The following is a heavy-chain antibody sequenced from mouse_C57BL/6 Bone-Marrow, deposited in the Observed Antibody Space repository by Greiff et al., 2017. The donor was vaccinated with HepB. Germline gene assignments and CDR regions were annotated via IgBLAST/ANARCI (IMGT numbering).Heavy chain of an antibody. D-gene: IGHD1-1*01. V-gene: IGHV1-59*01. CDR2: IDPSDSYT. Sequence: QVQLQQPGAELVRPGTSVKLSCKASGYTFTSYWMHWVKQRPGQGLEWIGVIDPSDSYTNYNQKFKGKATLTVDTSSSTAYMQLSSLTSEDSAVYYCARRSDYYGSSYPDYWGQGTTLTVSS. CDR1: GYTFTSYW. CDR3: ARRSDYYGSSYPDY. J-gene: IGHJ2*01.